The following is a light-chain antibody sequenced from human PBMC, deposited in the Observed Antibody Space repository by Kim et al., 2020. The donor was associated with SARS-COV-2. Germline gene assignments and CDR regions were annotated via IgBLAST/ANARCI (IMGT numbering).Light chain of an antibody. CDR2: GNS. J-gene: IGLJ3*02. CDR1: SSNIGAGVV. Sequence: GQGGTTACTGSSSNIGAGVVVPWYQQLPGTAPKLLIYGNSNRPSGVPDRFSGSKSGTSASLAITGLQAEDEADYYCQSYDSSLRRVFGGGTKLTVL. V-gene: IGLV1-40*01. CDR3: QSYDSSLRRV.